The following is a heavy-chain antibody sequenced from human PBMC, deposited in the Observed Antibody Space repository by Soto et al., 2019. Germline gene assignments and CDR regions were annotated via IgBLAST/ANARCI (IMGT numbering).Heavy chain of an antibody. CDR1: GFTFSIYA. CDR2: ISGSGAST. D-gene: IGHD2-21*02. V-gene: IGHV3-23*01. Sequence: GSLRLSCAASGFTFSIYAMSWVRQAPGKGLEWVSGISGSGASTYYADSVKGRFTISRDNSKNTLYLQMNSPRAEDTAVYYCAKEGGNFRYFDYWGQGTLVTVSS. J-gene: IGHJ4*02. CDR3: AKEGGNFRYFDY.